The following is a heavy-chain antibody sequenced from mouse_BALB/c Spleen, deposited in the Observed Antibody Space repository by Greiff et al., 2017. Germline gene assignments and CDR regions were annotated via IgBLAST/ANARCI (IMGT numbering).Heavy chain of an antibody. CDR1: GFTFSDYY. CDR2: ISDGGSYT. CDR3: ARDDGNYVFYAMDY. J-gene: IGHJ4*01. V-gene: IGHV5-4*02. D-gene: IGHD2-1*01. Sequence: EVKLMESGGGLVKPGGSLKLSCAASGFTFSDYYMYWVRQTPEKRLEWVATISDGGSYTYYPDSVKGRFTISRDNAKNNLYLQMSSLKSEDTAMYYCARDDGNYVFYAMDYWGQGTSVTVSS.